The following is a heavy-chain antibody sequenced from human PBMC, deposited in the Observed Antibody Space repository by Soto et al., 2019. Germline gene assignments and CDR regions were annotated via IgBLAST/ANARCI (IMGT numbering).Heavy chain of an antibody. D-gene: IGHD2-2*01. Sequence: PGGSLRLSCAASGFTFSNAWMSWVRQAPGKGLEWVGRIKSKTDGGTTDYAAPVKARFTISRDDSKNTLYLQMNSLKTEDTAVYYCTTDVVVEAFYYYYMDVWGKGTTDTV. J-gene: IGHJ6*03. CDR3: TTDVVVEAFYYYYMDV. V-gene: IGHV3-15*01. CDR1: GFTFSNAW. CDR2: IKSKTDGGTT.